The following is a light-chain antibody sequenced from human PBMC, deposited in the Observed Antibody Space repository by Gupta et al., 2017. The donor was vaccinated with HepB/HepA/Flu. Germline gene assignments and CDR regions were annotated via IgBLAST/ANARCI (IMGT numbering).Light chain of an antibody. Sequence: EIVLTQSPGTLSLSPGERATLSCRASQSVSNRYLAWYQQKPGQAPRLLIYGTSTRATDIPDRFSGSGSGTDFTLTISRLEPEDFAVYYCQQYGSSPFSFGHGTKVDIK. J-gene: IGKJ3*01. CDR1: QSVSNRY. V-gene: IGKV3-20*01. CDR3: QQYGSSPFS. CDR2: GTS.